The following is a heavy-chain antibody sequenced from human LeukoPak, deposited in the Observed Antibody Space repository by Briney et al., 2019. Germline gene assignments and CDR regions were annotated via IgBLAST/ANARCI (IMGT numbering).Heavy chain of an antibody. D-gene: IGHD6-19*01. CDR3: ARGIAVAGTFGWFDP. V-gene: IGHV3-30-3*01. J-gene: IGHJ5*02. Sequence: GRSLRLSCAASGFTFSSYAMHWVRQAPGKGLEWVAVISCDGSNKYYADSVKGRFTISRDNSKNTLYLQMNSLRAEDTAVYYCARGIAVAGTFGWFDPWGQGTLVTVSS. CDR1: GFTFSSYA. CDR2: ISCDGSNK.